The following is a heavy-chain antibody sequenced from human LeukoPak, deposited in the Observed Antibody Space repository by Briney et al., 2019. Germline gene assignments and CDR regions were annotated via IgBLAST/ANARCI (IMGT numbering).Heavy chain of an antibody. J-gene: IGHJ3*02. CDR1: GYSITSGYY. CDR2: IYHTGST. CDR3: ARRHAFDI. Sequence: PSETLSLTCAVSGYSITSGYYWGWIRQPPGKGLEWIGSIYHTGSTYYIPSLKSRVTISVDTSKNQFSLELSSVTAADTAVYYCARRHAFDIWGQGTMVTVSS. V-gene: IGHV4-38-2*01.